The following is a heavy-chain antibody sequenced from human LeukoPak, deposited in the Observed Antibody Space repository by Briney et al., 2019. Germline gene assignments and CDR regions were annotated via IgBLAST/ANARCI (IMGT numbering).Heavy chain of an antibody. CDR1: GDTFTGYY. CDR2: INPNSGGT. V-gene: IGHV1-2*04. J-gene: IGHJ3*02. D-gene: IGHD3-10*01. Sequence: GASVKVSCKASGDTFTGYYTHWVRQAPGQGLEWMGWINPNSGGTNYAQKFQGWVTMTRDTSISTAYMELSRLRSDDTAVYYCARYLRGPRGALDIWGQGTMVTVSS. CDR3: ARYLRGPRGALDI.